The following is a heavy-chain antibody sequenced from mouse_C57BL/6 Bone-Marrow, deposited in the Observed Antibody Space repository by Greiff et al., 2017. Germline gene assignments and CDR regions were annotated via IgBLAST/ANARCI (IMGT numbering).Heavy chain of an antibody. Sequence: QVQLQQPGAELVTPGASVKLSCKASGYTFTSYWMHWVKQRPGQGLEWIGEIDPSDSYTNYNQKFKGKSTLTVDKSSSTAYMQLSSLTSEDSAVYYCARIRYYFDYWGQGTTLTVSS. J-gene: IGHJ2*01. D-gene: IGHD3-2*02. CDR3: ARIRYYFDY. CDR2: IDPSDSYT. V-gene: IGHV1-69*01. CDR1: GYTFTSYW.